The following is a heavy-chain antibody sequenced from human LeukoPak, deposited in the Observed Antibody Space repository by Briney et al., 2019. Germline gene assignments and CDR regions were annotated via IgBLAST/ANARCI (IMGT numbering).Heavy chain of an antibody. CDR3: VRDSGGYDFDH. V-gene: IGHV4-39*01. D-gene: IGHD3-22*01. CDR2: IYYSGST. Sequence: SETLSLTCSVSGGSISSSSYYCGWIRQPPGKGLEWIGNIYYSGSTYYNPSLKSRVTISVDTSKNQFSLKLSPVTAADTGIYYCVRDSGGYDFDHWGQGTVVTVSS. J-gene: IGHJ4*02. CDR1: GGSISSSSYY.